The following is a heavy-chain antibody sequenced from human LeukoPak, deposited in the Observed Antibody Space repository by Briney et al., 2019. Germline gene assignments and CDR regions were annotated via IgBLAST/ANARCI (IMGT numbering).Heavy chain of an antibody. CDR2: ISGSGGST. J-gene: IGHJ5*02. CDR1: GFTFSSYA. V-gene: IGHV3-23*01. D-gene: IGHD6-13*01. CDR3: ARDRLAAAGPNWFDP. Sequence: GGSLRLSCAASGFTFSSYAMSWVRQAPGKGLEWVSAISGSGGSTYYADSVKGRFTISRDNSKNTLYLQMNSLRAEDTAVYYCARDRLAAAGPNWFDPWGQGTLVTVSS.